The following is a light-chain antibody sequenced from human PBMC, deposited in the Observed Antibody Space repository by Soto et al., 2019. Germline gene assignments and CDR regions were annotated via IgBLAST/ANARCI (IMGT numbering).Light chain of an antibody. CDR2: GAS. CDR1: QSVSSSY. J-gene: IGKJ4*01. Sequence: EIVVTQSPGTLSLSPGERATLSCRASQSVSSSYLAWYQQKPGQAPRLLIYGASSRATGIPDRFSGSGSGTDFNITNRRLEPEDFAVYYCQQYGSSPRLTFGGETTVEIK. V-gene: IGKV3-20*01. CDR3: QQYGSSPRLT.